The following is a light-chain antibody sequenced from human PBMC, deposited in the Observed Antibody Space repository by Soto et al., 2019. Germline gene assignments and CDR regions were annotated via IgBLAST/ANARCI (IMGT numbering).Light chain of an antibody. J-gene: IGKJ1*01. CDR3: PQYNNWRRT. CDR2: GAS. Sequence: EIVMTQSPATLSVSPGERATLSCRASQSVSSNLAWYQQKPGQAPRLLIYGASTRATGIPARFSGSGSGTEFTLTISSLQSEDFAVYYCPQYNNWRRTFGQGTKVDSK. CDR1: QSVSSN. V-gene: IGKV3-15*01.